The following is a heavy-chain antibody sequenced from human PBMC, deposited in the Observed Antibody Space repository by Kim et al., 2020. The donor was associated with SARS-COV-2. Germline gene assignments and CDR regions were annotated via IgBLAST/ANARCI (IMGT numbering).Heavy chain of an antibody. J-gene: IGHJ5*02. CDR3: ARDLAAAGANWFDP. Sequence: SETLSLTCTVSGGSISSYYWSWIRQPAGKGLEWIGRIYTSGRTNYNPSLKSRVTMSVDTSKNPFSLKLSSVTAADTAVYYCARDLAAAGANWFDPWGQGTLVTVSS. V-gene: IGHV4-4*07. D-gene: IGHD6-13*01. CDR1: GGSISSYY. CDR2: IYTSGRT.